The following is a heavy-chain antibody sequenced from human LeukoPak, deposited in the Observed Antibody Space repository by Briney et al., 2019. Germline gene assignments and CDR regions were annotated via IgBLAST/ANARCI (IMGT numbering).Heavy chain of an antibody. V-gene: IGHV4-61*01. D-gene: IGHD5-12*01. Sequence: SETLSLTCTVSGGSVSSGSYTWSGIRQPQGKGLEWIAYIYYSGSTNYNPSLKSRVTISVDTSKNQFSLKLTSVTAADTAVYYCATMPAYSGYEFDYWGQGTLVTVSS. CDR2: IYYSGST. CDR3: ATMPAYSGYEFDY. CDR1: GGSVSSGSYT. J-gene: IGHJ4*02.